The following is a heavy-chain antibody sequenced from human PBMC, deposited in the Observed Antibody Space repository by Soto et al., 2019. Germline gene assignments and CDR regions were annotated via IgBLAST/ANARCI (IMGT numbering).Heavy chain of an antibody. J-gene: IGHJ4*02. CDR1: GGTFSSYA. D-gene: IGHD2-21*02. CDR2: IIPIFGTA. Sequence: SVKVSCKASGGTFSSYAISWVRQAPGQGLEWMGGIIPIFGTANYAQKFQGRVTITADESTSTAYMELSSLRSEDTAVYYCARSPRVVVTATAFDYWGQGTSVTVSS. V-gene: IGHV1-69*13. CDR3: ARSPRVVVTATAFDY.